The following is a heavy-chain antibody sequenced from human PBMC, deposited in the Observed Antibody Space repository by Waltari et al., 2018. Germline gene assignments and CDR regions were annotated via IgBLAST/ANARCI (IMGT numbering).Heavy chain of an antibody. D-gene: IGHD6-19*01. Sequence: EVQLVESGGGLVQPGGSLRLSCAASGISFSSFWMTWVRQAPGKGLEWVANIKQDGREEYYVDSVKGRFTISKDNAKNSLYLQMNSLRAEDTAVYFCARERRGQSGWYYFDFWGQGSLVTVSS. CDR1: GISFSSFW. V-gene: IGHV3-7*01. CDR3: ARERRGQSGWYYFDF. CDR2: IKQDGREE. J-gene: IGHJ4*02.